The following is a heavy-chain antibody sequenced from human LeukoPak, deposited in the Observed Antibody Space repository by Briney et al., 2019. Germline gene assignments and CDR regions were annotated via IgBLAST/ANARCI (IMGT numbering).Heavy chain of an antibody. V-gene: IGHV1-8*01. CDR1: GYTFTSYD. D-gene: IGHD2-2*01. CDR3: ARRRSSTSRYNWFDP. Sequence: ASVKVSCKASGYTFTSYDINWVRQATGQGLEWMGWTNPNSGNTGYAQKFQGRVTMTRNTSISTAYMELSSLRSEDTAVYHCARRRSSTSRYNWFDPWGQGTLVTVSS. J-gene: IGHJ5*02. CDR2: TNPNSGNT.